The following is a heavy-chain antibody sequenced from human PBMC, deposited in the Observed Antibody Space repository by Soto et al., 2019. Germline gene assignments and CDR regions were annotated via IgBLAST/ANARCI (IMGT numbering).Heavy chain of an antibody. J-gene: IGHJ4*02. V-gene: IGHV4-31*03. CDR2: IYYSGST. D-gene: IGHD1-26*01. Sequence: QVQLQESGPGLVKPSQTLSLTCTVSGGSIRSGGYYWSWIRQHPGKGLEWIGYIYYSGSTYSNPSLKSRVTISVDTSKNQFSLKLSSVTAADTAVYYCAREGGIVGATAADYWGQGTLVTVSS. CDR3: AREGGIVGATAADY. CDR1: GGSIRSGGYY.